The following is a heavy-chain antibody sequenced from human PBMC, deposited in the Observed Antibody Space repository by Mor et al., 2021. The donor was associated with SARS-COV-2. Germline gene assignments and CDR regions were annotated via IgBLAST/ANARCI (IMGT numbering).Heavy chain of an antibody. V-gene: IGHV3-11*06. J-gene: IGHJ1*01. CDR3: AREGIPAANIQH. Sequence: VKGRFTISRDNSKNSLYLQMNSLRAEDTAVYYCAREGIPAANIQHWGQGTLVTVSS. D-gene: IGHD2-2*01.